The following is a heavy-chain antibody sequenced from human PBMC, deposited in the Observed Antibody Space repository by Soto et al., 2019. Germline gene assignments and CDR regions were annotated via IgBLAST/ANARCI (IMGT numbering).Heavy chain of an antibody. D-gene: IGHD4-17*01. CDR1: GFSFSNTW. J-gene: IGHJ3*02. V-gene: IGHV3-15*07. CDR2: IKSKTDGGTT. CDR3: TTTSGDPYTFDI. Sequence: GGSLRLSCAASGFSFSNTWMNWVRQAPGKGLEWVGRIKSKTDGGTTDYAALVKGRFTISRDDSKNTLYLQMNSLKTEDTAMYYCTTTSGDPYTFDIWGQGTMVTVSS.